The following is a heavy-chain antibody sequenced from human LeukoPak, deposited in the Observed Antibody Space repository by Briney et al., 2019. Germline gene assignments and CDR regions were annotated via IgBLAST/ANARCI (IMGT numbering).Heavy chain of an antibody. CDR2: ISAYNGNT. CDR1: GGTFSSYP. D-gene: IGHD5-18*01. J-gene: IGHJ4*02. Sequence: GASVKVSCKASGGTFSSYPISWVRQAPGQGLEWMGWISAYNGNTNYAQKLQGRVTMTTDTSTSTAYMELRSLRSDDTAVYYCARDLRVDTAHLDYWGQGTLVTVSS. CDR3: ARDLRVDTAHLDY. V-gene: IGHV1-18*01.